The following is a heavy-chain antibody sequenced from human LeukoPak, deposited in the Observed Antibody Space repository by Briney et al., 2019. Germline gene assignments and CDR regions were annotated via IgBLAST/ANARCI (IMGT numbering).Heavy chain of an antibody. D-gene: IGHD3-22*01. J-gene: IGHJ4*02. V-gene: IGHV4-59*01. CDR2: IYYSGST. CDR1: GGSFSGYY. CDR3: AGTYYYDSSGYYHYSL. Sequence: SETLSLTCAVYGGSFSGYYWSWIRQPPGKGLEWIGYIYYSGSTNYNPSLRSRVTISVDTSKNQLSLKLTSVTAADTAVYYCAGTYYYDSSGYYHYSLWGQGTLVTVSA.